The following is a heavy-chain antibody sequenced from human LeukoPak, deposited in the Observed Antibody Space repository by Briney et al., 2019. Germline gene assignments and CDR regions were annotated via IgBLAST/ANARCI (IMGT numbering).Heavy chain of an antibody. D-gene: IGHD3-10*01. CDR3: ARDTSANVLLWFGDSNWFDH. CDR2: IIPILGIA. V-gene: IGHV1-69*04. J-gene: IGHJ5*02. CDR1: GCTFSSYT. Sequence: ASVKVSCKASGCTFSSYTISWVRQPPGQGIEWMGRIIPILGIANYAQKFLGRVTITADKSTSTTYMELNSQRSEDNAVYYCARDTSANVLLWFGDSNWFDHWGQGTLVTVSS.